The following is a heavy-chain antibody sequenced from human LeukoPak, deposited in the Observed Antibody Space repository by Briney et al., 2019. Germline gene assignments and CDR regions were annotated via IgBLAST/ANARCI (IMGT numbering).Heavy chain of an antibody. J-gene: IGHJ4*02. Sequence: ASVKVSCKASGYTFTSYGISWLLQAPGQGLEWMGWISAYNGNTNYAQKLQGRVTMTTDTSTSTAYMELRSLRSDDTAVYYCARGARITIFGVVIIYPFDYWGQGTLVTVSS. V-gene: IGHV1-18*01. D-gene: IGHD3-3*01. CDR2: ISAYNGNT. CDR3: ARGARITIFGVVIIYPFDY. CDR1: GYTFTSYG.